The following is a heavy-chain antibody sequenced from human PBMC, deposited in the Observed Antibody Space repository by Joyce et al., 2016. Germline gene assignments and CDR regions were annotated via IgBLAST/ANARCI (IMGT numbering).Heavy chain of an antibody. CDR1: GASFTLYPYC. V-gene: IGHV4-34*02. CDR3: ARGTDYVWVSP. Sequence: QVQLQQWGAGLLKPSETLSLTCVVYGASFTLYPYCFSWIRQSPEKGLKWIGEIHYTGATYYNPSFKSRVTMSVDTSKSQFFLKLTSMTAADTAVYYCARGTDYVWVSPWGQGTLVTVSS. J-gene: IGHJ4*02. D-gene: IGHD3-16*01. CDR2: IHYTGAT.